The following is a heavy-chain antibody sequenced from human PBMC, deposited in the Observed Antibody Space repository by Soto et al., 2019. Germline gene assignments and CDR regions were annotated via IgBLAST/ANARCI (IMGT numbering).Heavy chain of an antibody. D-gene: IGHD6-19*01. V-gene: IGHV3-48*02. CDR3: ARERGCGSGYSYYGMDV. CDR1: GFTFSTYS. J-gene: IGHJ6*02. Sequence: EEQLVESGGGLVQPGGSLRLSCAASGFTFSTYSMNWVRQVPGKGLEWVSYISSGSGTIYYADSVKGRFTISRDNAKNSLYVQMNSLRDEDTAVYYCARERGCGSGYSYYGMDVWGQGTTVTVS. CDR2: ISSGSGTI.